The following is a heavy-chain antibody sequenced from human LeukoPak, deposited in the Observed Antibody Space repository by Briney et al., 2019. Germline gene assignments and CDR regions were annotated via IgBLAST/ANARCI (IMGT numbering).Heavy chain of an antibody. CDR3: ARCLYYDFWSGYPSGAFDI. D-gene: IGHD3-3*01. Sequence: SETLSLTCTVSGYSISSGYYWGWVRQPPGKGLEWIGSIYHSGSTYYNPSLKSRVTISVDTSKNQFSLKLSSVTAADTAVYYCARCLYYDFWSGYPSGAFDIWGQGTMVTVSS. V-gene: IGHV4-38-2*02. CDR1: GYSISSGYY. J-gene: IGHJ3*02. CDR2: IYHSGST.